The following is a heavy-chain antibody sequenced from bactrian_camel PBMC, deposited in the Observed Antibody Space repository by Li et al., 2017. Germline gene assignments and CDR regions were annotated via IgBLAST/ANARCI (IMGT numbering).Heavy chain of an antibody. V-gene: IGHV3S31*01. D-gene: IGHD3*01. Sequence: VQLVESGGGSVQSGGSLTLTCAITADGYTLNMYTLGWFRRVPGQGREGVAAISGWRQTSYADSVKGRFAISKDSAKNSLYLEMNSLKPEDSAIYYCAVLEGMKWGPVGGVCSKYAMDYWGIGTQVTVS. J-gene: IGHJ7*01. CDR2: ISGWRQT. CDR1: GYTLNMYT.